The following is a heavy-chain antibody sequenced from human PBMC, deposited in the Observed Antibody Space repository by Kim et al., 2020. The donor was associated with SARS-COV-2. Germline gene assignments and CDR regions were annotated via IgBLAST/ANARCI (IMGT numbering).Heavy chain of an antibody. J-gene: IGHJ3*01. D-gene: IGHD2-8*02. CDR2: IFYSGST. V-gene: IGHV4-31*03. CDR1: GDSITSVGYY. CDR3: ARHSRPYVCTVDAFD. Sequence: SETLSLTCTVSGDSITSVGYYWSWLRPYPGKGREWIGYIFYSGSTSYKPSLKIRIALSLETSKNHFSLRLISVTAAAASISYCARHSRPYVCTVDAFD.